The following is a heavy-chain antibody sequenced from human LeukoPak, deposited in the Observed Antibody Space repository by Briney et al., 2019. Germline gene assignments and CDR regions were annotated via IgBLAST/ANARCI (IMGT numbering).Heavy chain of an antibody. CDR3: ARDIGYSSGWTGRSYYFDY. J-gene: IGHJ4*02. CDR1: GYTFTGYS. V-gene: IGHV1-2*02. D-gene: IGHD6-19*01. Sequence: ASVKVSCKASGYTFTGYSIHWVRQAPGQGLEWMGWINLKSGGTNYAQKFQGRVTMTRDTSITTAYMELSRLRSDDTAVYYCARDIGYSSGWTGRSYYFDYWGQGTLVTVSS. CDR2: INLKSGGT.